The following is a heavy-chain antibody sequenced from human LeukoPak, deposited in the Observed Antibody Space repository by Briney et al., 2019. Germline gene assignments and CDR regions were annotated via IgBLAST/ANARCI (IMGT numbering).Heavy chain of an antibody. CDR3: ARAKFPRGETYYYGSGSYRHEYYFDY. CDR2: INHSGST. V-gene: IGHV4-34*01. D-gene: IGHD3-10*01. CDR1: GGSFSGYY. J-gene: IGHJ4*02. Sequence: SETLSLTCAVYGGSFSGYYWSWIRQPPGKGLEWIGEINHSGSTNYNPSLKSRVTISVDTSKSQFSLKLSSVTAADTAGYYCARAKFPRGETYYYGSGSYRHEYYFDYWGQGTLVTVSS.